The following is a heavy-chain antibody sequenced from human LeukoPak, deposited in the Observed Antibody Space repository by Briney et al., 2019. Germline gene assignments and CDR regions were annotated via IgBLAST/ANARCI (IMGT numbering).Heavy chain of an antibody. CDR2: IVVGSGNT. CDR1: GFTFRNSA. Sequence: SVKVSCKASGFTFRNSAVQWMRQARGQSPEWIGWIVVGSGNTNYAQKFQERVTITRDMSTSTAYMELSNLRSEDTAVYYCAADREPTDPYKWVDPWGQGTQVIVSS. V-gene: IGHV1-58*01. J-gene: IGHJ5*02. CDR3: AADREPTDPYKWVDP. D-gene: IGHD1-1*01.